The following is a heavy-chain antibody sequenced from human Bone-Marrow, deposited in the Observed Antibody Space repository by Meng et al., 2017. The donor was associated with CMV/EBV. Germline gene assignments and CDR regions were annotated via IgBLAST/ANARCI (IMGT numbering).Heavy chain of an antibody. CDR3: ARRTIAAAGNFDL. CDR2: INHSGST. V-gene: IGHV4-34*01. CDR1: GGSFSGYY. D-gene: IGHD6-13*01. Sequence: SETLSLTCAVYGGSFSGYYWSWIRQPPGKGLEWIGEINHSGSTNYNPSLKSRVTISVDTSKNQFSLKLSFVTAADTAVYYCARRTIAAAGNFDLWGRGTLVTVSS. J-gene: IGHJ2*01.